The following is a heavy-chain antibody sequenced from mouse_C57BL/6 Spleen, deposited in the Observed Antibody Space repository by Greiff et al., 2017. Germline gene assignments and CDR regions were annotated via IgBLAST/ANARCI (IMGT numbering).Heavy chain of an antibody. CDR1: GYSFTGYF. CDR3: ARNYYGSSDDAMDY. CDR2: INPYNGDT. V-gene: IGHV1-20*01. Sequence: EVQLVESGPELVKPGASVKISCKASGYSFTGYFMNWVMQSHGKSLEWIGRINPYNGDTFYNQKFKGKATLTVDKSSSTAHMELRSLTSEDSAVYYCARNYYGSSDDAMDYWGQGTSVTVSS. J-gene: IGHJ4*01. D-gene: IGHD1-1*01.